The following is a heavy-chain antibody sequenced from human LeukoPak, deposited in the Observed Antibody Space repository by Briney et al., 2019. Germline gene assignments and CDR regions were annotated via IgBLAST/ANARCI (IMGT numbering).Heavy chain of an antibody. CDR3: ARVGYSGYDSRYYFDY. D-gene: IGHD5-12*01. CDR2: IYYSGST. J-gene: IGHJ4*02. Sequence: SETLCLTCTVSGGSISSGGYYWSWIRQHPGKGLEWIGYIYYSGSTYYNPSLKSRVTISVDTSKNQFSLKLSSVTAADTAVYYCARVGYSGYDSRYYFDYWGQGTLVTVSS. CDR1: GGSISSGGYY. V-gene: IGHV4-31*03.